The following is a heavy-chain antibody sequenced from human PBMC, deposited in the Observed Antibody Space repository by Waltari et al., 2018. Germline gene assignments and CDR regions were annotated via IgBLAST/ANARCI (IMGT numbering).Heavy chain of an antibody. Sequence: EVQLMQSGAEVKKPGESLKISCKGSGYSFTSYWIGWVRQMPGKGLDLMGFTYSGDPDTRYSPSYQGQVTISADKSISTDYLHWNSLKASDTAMYYCASGVDYLSIDYWGQGTLVTVSS. D-gene: IGHD4-17*01. V-gene: IGHV5-51*03. J-gene: IGHJ4*02. CDR2: TYSGDPDT. CDR1: GYSFTSYW. CDR3: ASGVDYLSIDY.